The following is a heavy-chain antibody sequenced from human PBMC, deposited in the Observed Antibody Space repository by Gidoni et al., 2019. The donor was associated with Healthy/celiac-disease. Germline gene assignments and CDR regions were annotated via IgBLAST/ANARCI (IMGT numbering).Heavy chain of an antibody. CDR2: ISYDGSNK. CDR3: ARESTTDYYDSSGYKSGSFDY. CDR1: AFTFSSYA. Sequence: QVQLVESGGGVVQPGRSLRLSCAASAFTFSSYAMHWVRQAPGKGLEWVAVISYDGSNKYYADSVKGRFTISRDNSKNTLYLQMNSLRAEDTAVYYCARESTTDYYDSSGYKSGSFDYWGQGTLVTVSS. D-gene: IGHD3-22*01. J-gene: IGHJ4*02. V-gene: IGHV3-30*01.